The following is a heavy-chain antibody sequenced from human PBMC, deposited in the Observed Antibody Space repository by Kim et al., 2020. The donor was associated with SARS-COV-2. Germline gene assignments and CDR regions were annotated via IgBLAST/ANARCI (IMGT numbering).Heavy chain of an antibody. D-gene: IGHD3-16*01. J-gene: IGHJ4*02. CDR2: A. CDR3: ASKGLRFLDLDY. V-gene: IGHV1-69*01. Sequence: ANYAQKVQGRVTITADESTSTAYMELSSLRSEDTAVYYCASKGLRFLDLDYWGQGTLVTVSS.